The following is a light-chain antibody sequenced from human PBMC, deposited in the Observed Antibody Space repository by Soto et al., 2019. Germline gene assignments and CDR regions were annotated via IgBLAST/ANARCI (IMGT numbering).Light chain of an antibody. CDR2: GAS. Sequence: IVFTQSPRTLSLTPGERASLSCRASQSVSSGHLAWYQQKPGQAPRLLIYGASSRATGIPDRFSGSGSGTDFTLTISRLEPEDFAVYYCQQYGSSPETFGQRTKVDI. CDR3: QQYGSSPET. J-gene: IGKJ1*01. V-gene: IGKV3-20*01. CDR1: QSVSSGH.